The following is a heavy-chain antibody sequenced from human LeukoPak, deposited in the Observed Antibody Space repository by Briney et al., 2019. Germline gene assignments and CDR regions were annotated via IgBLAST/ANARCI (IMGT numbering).Heavy chain of an antibody. CDR3: ARGRIAAAGTVDY. CDR2: IYYNGST. D-gene: IGHD6-13*01. J-gene: IGHJ4*02. Sequence: SETLSLTCTVSGGSISSGGYYWSWIRQHPGKGLEWIGYIYYNGSTYYNPSLKSRVTISVDTSKNQFSLKLSSVTAADTAVYYCARGRIAAAGTVDYWGQGTLVTVSS. CDR1: GGSISSGGYY. V-gene: IGHV4-31*03.